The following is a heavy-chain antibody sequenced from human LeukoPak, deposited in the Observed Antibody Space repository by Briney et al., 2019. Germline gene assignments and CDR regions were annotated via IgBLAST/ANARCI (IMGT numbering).Heavy chain of an antibody. J-gene: IGHJ3*02. Sequence: GGSLRLSCAASGFTFSSYAMSWVRQAPGKELEWVSAISGSGGSTYYADSVKGRFTISRDNSKNTLYLQMNSLRAEDTAVYYCAKPFYDFWSGPSMGAFDIWGQGTMVTVSS. D-gene: IGHD3-3*01. CDR1: GFTFSSYA. V-gene: IGHV3-23*01. CDR2: ISGSGGST. CDR3: AKPFYDFWSGPSMGAFDI.